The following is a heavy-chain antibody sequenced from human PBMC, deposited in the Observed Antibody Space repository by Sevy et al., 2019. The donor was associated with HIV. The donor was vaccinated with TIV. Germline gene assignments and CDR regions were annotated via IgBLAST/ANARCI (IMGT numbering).Heavy chain of an antibody. D-gene: IGHD3-10*01. Sequence: SETLSLTCAVSGYSITSGYLWGWIRQPPGKGLEWIGSVFHSGSTYYNPSLNSRVIISVDTSKNHFSLKLNSVTAADTAVYYCARHSHGSGTYYVPFDSWGQRTLVTVSS. CDR3: ARHSHGSGTYYVPFDS. V-gene: IGHV4-38-2*01. CDR2: VFHSGST. CDR1: GYSITSGYL. J-gene: IGHJ4*02.